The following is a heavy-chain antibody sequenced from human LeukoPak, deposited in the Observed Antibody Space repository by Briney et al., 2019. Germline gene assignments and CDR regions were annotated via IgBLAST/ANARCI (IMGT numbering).Heavy chain of an antibody. CDR1: GGTFSSYA. D-gene: IGHD3-10*01. V-gene: IGHV1-69*04. CDR3: ARGAWNTMVRGAYYFDY. CDR2: IIPILGIA. Sequence: SVKVSCKASGGTFSSYAISWVRQAPGQGLEWMGRIIPILGIANYAQKFQGRVTITADKSTSTAYMELSSLRSEDTAVYYCARGAWNTMVRGAYYFDYWGQGTLVTVSS. J-gene: IGHJ4*02.